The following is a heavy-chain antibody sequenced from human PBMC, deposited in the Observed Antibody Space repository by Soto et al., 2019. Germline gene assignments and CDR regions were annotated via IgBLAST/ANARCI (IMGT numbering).Heavy chain of an antibody. Sequence: QVQLQESGPGLVKPSETLSLTCTVSGGSISSYYWSWIRQPPGKGLEWIGYIYYSGSTNYYPSLKSRVTISVDTSKNQFSLKLSSVTAADTAVYYCARARGHGGIDYWGQGTLVTVSS. V-gene: IGHV4-59*01. CDR1: GGSISSYY. D-gene: IGHD3-16*01. CDR2: IYYSGST. CDR3: ARARGHGGIDY. J-gene: IGHJ4*02.